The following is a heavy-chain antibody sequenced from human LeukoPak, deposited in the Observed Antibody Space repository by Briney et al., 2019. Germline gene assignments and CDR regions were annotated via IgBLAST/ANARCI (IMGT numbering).Heavy chain of an antibody. CDR2: IKQDGGEK. CDR1: GFPFSSYW. Sequence: GGSLRLSCAASGFPFSSYWMTWVRQAPGKGLEWVANIKQDGGEKYYVGSVKGRFTISRDNAKNLLYLQMNSLRAEDTAVYYCAKDSSRLPNNWFDPWGQGTLVTVSS. CDR3: AKDSSRLPNNWFDP. V-gene: IGHV3-7*03. J-gene: IGHJ5*02.